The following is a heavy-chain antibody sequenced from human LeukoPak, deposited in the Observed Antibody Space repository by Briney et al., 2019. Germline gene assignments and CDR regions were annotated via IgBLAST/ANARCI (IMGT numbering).Heavy chain of an antibody. CDR2: IWYDGSNK. CDR1: GFTFSSYG. CDR3: AKDGLSEQWLQSYFDY. V-gene: IGHV3-33*06. Sequence: GGSLRLSCAASGFTFSSYGMHWVRQAPGKGLEWVAVIWYDGSNKYYADSVKGRFTISRDNSKSTLYLQMNSLRAEDTAVYYCAKDGLSEQWLQSYFDYWGQGTLVTVSS. D-gene: IGHD5-24*01. J-gene: IGHJ4*02.